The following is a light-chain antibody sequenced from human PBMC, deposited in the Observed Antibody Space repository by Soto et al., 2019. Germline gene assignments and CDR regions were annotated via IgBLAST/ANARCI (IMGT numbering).Light chain of an antibody. V-gene: IGLV2-14*01. CDR1: SSDIGGYNY. Sequence: QSALTQPASVSGSPGQSITISCTGTSSDIGGYNYVSWFQQHPGRAPRFLIYDVNYRPSGVSNRFSGSKSGNTASLTISGLQAEDEADYYCSSYTSTSTPVIFGGGTKLTVL. J-gene: IGLJ2*01. CDR2: DVN. CDR3: SSYTSTSTPVI.